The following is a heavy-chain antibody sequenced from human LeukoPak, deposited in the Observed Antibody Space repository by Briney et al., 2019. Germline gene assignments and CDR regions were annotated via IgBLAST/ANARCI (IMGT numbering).Heavy chain of an antibody. CDR2: ISSSGSTI. CDR3: ARDFFGSYDY. J-gene: IGHJ4*02. CDR1: GFTFSSYE. V-gene: IGHV3-48*03. D-gene: IGHD3-10*01. Sequence: GGSLRLSCAASGFTFSSYEMNWVRQAPGKGLEWVSYISSSGSTIYYADSVKGRFTISRDNAKDSLYLQMNSLRAEDTAVYYCARDFFGSYDYWGQGTLVTVSS.